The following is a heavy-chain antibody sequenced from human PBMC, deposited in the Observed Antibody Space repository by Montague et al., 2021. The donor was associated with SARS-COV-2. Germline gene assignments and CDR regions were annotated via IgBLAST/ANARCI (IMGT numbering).Heavy chain of an antibody. D-gene: IGHD2-21*01. J-gene: IGHJ6*01. Sequence: SETLSLTCTVSDGSINNYYWSWIRQPPGKGLEWIGDIYYSGSTNYNPSLKSRVTISVDTSKNQFSLKLSSVTAADTAVYHCARGDGHSADYYYY. CDR2: IYYSGST. CDR3: ARGDGHSADYYYY. V-gene: IGHV4-59*01. CDR1: DGSINNYY.